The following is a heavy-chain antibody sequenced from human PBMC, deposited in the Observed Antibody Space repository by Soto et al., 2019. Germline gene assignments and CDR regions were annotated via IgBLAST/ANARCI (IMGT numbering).Heavy chain of an antibody. Sequence: KPGGSLRLSCTASGFTFGDYAMSWFRQAPGKGLEWVGFIRSKAYGGTTEYAASVKGRFTISRDDSKSIAYLQVNSLKTEDTAVYYCTRVLVTDDYGDYEPLDYFDYWGQGTLVTVSS. CDR1: GFTFGDYA. V-gene: IGHV3-49*05. D-gene: IGHD4-17*01. CDR3: TRVLVTDDYGDYEPLDYFDY. J-gene: IGHJ4*02. CDR2: IRSKAYGGTT.